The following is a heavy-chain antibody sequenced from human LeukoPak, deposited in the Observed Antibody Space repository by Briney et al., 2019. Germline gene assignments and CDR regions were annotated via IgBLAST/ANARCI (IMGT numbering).Heavy chain of an antibody. CDR1: GRSISSYY. V-gene: IGHV4-59*08. J-gene: IGHJ4*02. D-gene: IGHD2-8*02. CDR3: AGHHPRNTVDF. Sequence: PSETLSLTCTVSGRSISSYYWSWIRQPPGKGLEWIAYISDLGSINYNPSLKSRVTISLDTSKNQFSLKLSSVTVADTAVYYCAGHHPRNTVDFWGQGTLVTVSS. CDR2: ISDLGSI.